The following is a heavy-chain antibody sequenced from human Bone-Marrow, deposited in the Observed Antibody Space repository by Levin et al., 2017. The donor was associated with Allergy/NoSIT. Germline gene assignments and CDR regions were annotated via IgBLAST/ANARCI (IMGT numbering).Heavy chain of an antibody. CDR1: GFTFSSYA. D-gene: IGHD6-6*01. CDR3: AKDKGWRGSSSLDY. Sequence: PGESLKISCAASGFTFSSYAMSWVRQAPGKGLEWVSAISGSGGSTYYADSVKGRFTISRDNSKNTLYLQMNSLRAEDTAVYYCAKDKGWRGSSSLDYWGQGTLVTVSS. J-gene: IGHJ4*02. V-gene: IGHV3-23*01. CDR2: ISGSGGST.